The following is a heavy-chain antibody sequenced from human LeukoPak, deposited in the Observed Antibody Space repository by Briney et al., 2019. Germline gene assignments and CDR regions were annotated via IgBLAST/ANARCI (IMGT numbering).Heavy chain of an antibody. J-gene: IGHJ4*02. D-gene: IGHD2-2*01. CDR1: GFTFSSYA. CDR2: ISYDGSNK. CDR3: AKGPVPATLDY. V-gene: IGHV3-30-3*01. Sequence: GGSLRLSCAASGFTFSSYAMHWVRQAPGKGLEWVAVISYDGSNKYYADSVKGRFTISRDNSKNTLYLQMNSLRAEDTAVYYCAKGPVPATLDYWGQGTLVTVSS.